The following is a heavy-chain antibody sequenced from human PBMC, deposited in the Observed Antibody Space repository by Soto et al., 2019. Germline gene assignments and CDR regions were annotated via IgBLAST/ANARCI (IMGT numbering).Heavy chain of an antibody. CDR2: IYYSGST. CDR1: GGSISSYY. V-gene: IGHV4-59*08. Sequence: PSETLSLTCTVSGGSISSYYWSWIRQPPGKGLEWIGYIYYSGSTNYNPSLKSRVTISVDTSKNQFSLKLSSVTAADTAVYYCASYKLLPPYYFDYWGQGTLVTVSS. D-gene: IGHD2-2*01. J-gene: IGHJ4*02. CDR3: ASYKLLPPYYFDY.